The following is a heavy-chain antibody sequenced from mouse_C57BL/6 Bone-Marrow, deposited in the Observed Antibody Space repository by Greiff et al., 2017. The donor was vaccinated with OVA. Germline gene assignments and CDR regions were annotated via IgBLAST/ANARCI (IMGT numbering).Heavy chain of an antibody. D-gene: IGHD2-4*01. J-gene: IGHJ3*01. Sequence: QVQLQQSGAELVRPGTSVKMSCKASGYTFTNYWIGWAKQRPGHGLEWIGDIYPGGGYTNYNEKFKGKATLTAEKSSSTAYMQFSSLTSEDSASYYCARSYYDYPLAYWGQGTLVTVSA. V-gene: IGHV1-63*01. CDR2: IYPGGGYT. CDR1: GYTFTNYW. CDR3: ARSYYDYPLAY.